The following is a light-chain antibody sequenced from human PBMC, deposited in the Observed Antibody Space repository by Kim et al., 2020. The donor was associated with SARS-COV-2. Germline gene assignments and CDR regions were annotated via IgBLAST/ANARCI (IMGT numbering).Light chain of an antibody. Sequence: QSTLTQPPSASGTPGQRVTISCSGSSSNIGTKSVNWYQQLPGTAPKVFIYRDDQRPSGVPDRFAGSKSGTSASLVISGLQSEDEADYYCAAWDDSLSTWVFGGGTQLTVL. CDR1: SSNIGTKS. V-gene: IGLV1-44*01. CDR2: RDD. J-gene: IGLJ3*02. CDR3: AAWDDSLSTWV.